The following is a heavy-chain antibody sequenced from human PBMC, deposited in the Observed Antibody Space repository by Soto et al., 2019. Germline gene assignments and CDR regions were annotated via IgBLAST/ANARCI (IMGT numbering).Heavy chain of an antibody. Sequence: GGSLRLSCAASGFTFSSYGMHWVRQAPGKGLEWVAVIWYDGSNKYYADSVKGRFTISRDNSKNTLYLQMNSLRAEDTAVYYCARDQSSLRFLEWAYYYYGTDVWGQGTTVTVSS. CDR3: ARDQSSLRFLEWAYYYYGTDV. V-gene: IGHV3-33*01. CDR1: GFTFSSYG. D-gene: IGHD3-3*01. CDR2: IWYDGSNK. J-gene: IGHJ6*02.